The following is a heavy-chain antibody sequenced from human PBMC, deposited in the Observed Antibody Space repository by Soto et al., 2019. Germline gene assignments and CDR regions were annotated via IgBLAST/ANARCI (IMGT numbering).Heavy chain of an antibody. D-gene: IGHD2-15*01. V-gene: IGHV3-21*01. Sequence: GGSLRLSCAASGFTFSSYSMNWVRQAPGKGLEWVSSISSSSSYIYYADSVKGRFTISRDNAKNSLYLQMNSLRAEDTAVYYCAKVAATRFFYYYGMDVWGQGTTVTVSS. CDR2: ISSSSSYI. CDR3: AKVAATRFFYYYGMDV. J-gene: IGHJ6*02. CDR1: GFTFSSYS.